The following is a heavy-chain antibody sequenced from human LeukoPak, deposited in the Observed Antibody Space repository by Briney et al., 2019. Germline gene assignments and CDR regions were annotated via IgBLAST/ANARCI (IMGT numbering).Heavy chain of an antibody. J-gene: IGHJ4*02. Sequence: GGSLRLSCAASGFTFSSYAMSWVRHAPGKGLEWVSAISGSGGSTYYADSVKGRFTIPRDNSKNTLYLQMNSLRAEDTAVYYCAKAWSPVTIMSFDYWGQGTLVTVSS. CDR2: ISGSGGST. CDR1: GFTFSSYA. CDR3: AKAWSPVTIMSFDY. D-gene: IGHD3-16*01. V-gene: IGHV3-23*01.